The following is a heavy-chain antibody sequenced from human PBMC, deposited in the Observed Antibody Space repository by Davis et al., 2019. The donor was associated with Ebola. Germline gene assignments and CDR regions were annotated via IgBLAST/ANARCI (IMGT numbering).Heavy chain of an antibody. D-gene: IGHD6-19*01. Sequence: PGGSLRLSCAASGFTFSTYSMNWVRQAPGKGLEWVSAISGSGGSTYYADSVKGRFTISRDDSKSTLFLQMNALRAEDTALYYCTTRLVNHFDYWGQGTLVTVSS. CDR1: GFTFSTYS. CDR2: ISGSGGST. CDR3: TTRLVNHFDY. J-gene: IGHJ4*02. V-gene: IGHV3-23*01.